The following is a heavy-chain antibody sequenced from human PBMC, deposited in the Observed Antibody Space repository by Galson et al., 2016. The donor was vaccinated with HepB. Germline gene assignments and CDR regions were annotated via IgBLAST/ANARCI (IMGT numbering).Heavy chain of an antibody. Sequence: TLSLTCTVSGAPISSGPYYWNWIRQHPGKGLEWIGYISYSGNTYYNPSLKSRLTISADTSKNQFSLNLNSVTAADTAVYYCAREGGSTVINGFGELFDGHYGLNVWGQGTTVIVSS. CDR2: ISYSGNT. J-gene: IGHJ6*02. CDR3: AREGGSTVINGFGELFDGHYGLNV. CDR1: GAPISSGPYY. V-gene: IGHV4-31*03. D-gene: IGHD3-10*01.